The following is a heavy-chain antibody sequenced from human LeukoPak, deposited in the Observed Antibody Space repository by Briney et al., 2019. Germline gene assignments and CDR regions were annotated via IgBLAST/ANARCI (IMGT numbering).Heavy chain of an antibody. CDR3: ASTNPWDYYYDSSGYYAD. V-gene: IGHV3-11*04. CDR2: ISSSGSTI. CDR1: GFTFSDYY. D-gene: IGHD3-22*01. Sequence: TGGSLRLSCAASGFTFSDYYMSWIRQAPGKGLEWVSYISSSGSTIYYADSVKGRFTISRDNAKNSLYLQMNSLRAEDTAVYYCASTNPWDYYYDSSGYYADWGQGTLVTVSS. J-gene: IGHJ4*02.